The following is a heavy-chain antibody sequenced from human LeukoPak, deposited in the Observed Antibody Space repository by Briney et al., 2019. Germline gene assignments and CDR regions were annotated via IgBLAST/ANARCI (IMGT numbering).Heavy chain of an antibody. Sequence: KPSETLSLTCTVSGYSISSGYYWGWIRQPPGKGLEWIGSIYHSGSTYYNPSLKSRVTISVDTSKNQFSLKLSSVTAADTAVYYCARAEWEAVDYWGQGTLVTVSS. V-gene: IGHV4-38-2*02. CDR2: IYHSGST. CDR3: ARAEWEAVDY. D-gene: IGHD1-26*01. J-gene: IGHJ4*02. CDR1: GYSISSGYY.